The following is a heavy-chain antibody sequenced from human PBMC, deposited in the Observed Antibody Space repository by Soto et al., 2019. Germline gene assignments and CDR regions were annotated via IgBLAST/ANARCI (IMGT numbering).Heavy chain of an antibody. CDR1: GDTFTANY. V-gene: IGHV1-2*02. Sequence: QVQLLQSGAEVKKPGASVKVSCKASGDTFTANYIHWVRQAPGQGSEWMGWINPKSGGTKYPQKFQGRVTMTMDTSLSTVYMTLTRLTSDDTAVYYCATRTQFSGSYFGLDVWGQVTTVTASS. CDR2: INPKSGGT. CDR3: ATRTQFSGSYFGLDV. J-gene: IGHJ6*02. D-gene: IGHD1-26*01.